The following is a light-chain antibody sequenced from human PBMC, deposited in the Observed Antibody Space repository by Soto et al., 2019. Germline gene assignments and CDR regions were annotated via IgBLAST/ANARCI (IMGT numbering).Light chain of an antibody. J-gene: IGKJ1*01. V-gene: IGKV3D-15*01. CDR2: DAS. CDR1: QSVSIR. CDR3: QHYNNWPPWT. Sequence: EIIMTQSPDILSVSPGERATLSCRASQSVSIRLAWYQQKPGQAPRLLIYDASTRATGIPARFSGSGSGTEFTLTISSLHAEDFAIYYCQHYNNWPPWTFGQGTKVDIK.